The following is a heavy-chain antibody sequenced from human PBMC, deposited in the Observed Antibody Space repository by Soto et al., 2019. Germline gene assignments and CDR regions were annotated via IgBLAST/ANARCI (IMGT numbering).Heavy chain of an antibody. D-gene: IGHD5-12*01. CDR3: ARGLSGYDLYYFDY. CDR1: GFTFSSYA. J-gene: IGHJ4*02. V-gene: IGHV3-30-3*01. CDR2: ISYDGSNK. Sequence: GGSLRLSCAASGFTFSSYAMHWVRQAPGKGLEWVAVISYDGSNKYYADSVKGRFTISRNNSKNTLYLQMNSLRAEDTAVYYCARGLSGYDLYYFDYWGQGTLVTVSS.